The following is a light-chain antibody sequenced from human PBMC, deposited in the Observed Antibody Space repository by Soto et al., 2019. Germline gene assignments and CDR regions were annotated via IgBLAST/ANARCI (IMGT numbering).Light chain of an antibody. CDR3: QQRSNWPPT. Sequence: EIVLRQSPATLSLSPGERATLSCRASQSVSSYLAWYQQKPGQAPRLLIYDASNRATGIPARFSGSGSGTDFTLTISSLEPEDFAVYYCQQRSNWPPTFGPGT. CDR1: QSVSSY. J-gene: IGKJ3*01. V-gene: IGKV3-11*01. CDR2: DAS.